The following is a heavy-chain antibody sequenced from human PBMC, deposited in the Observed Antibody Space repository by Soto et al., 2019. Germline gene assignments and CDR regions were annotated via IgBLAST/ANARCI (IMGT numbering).Heavy chain of an antibody. V-gene: IGHV1-69*01. CDR3: ARKGDYSETSVGNEYVVPSYDYGMDV. CDR2: ILPIFRTA. Sequence: QVQLVQSGPEVKKPGSSVKVSCKASGGTFSRYTLNWVRQAPGHGLEWMGGILPIFRTANYAQNFHGRVTITADESTTTTYMELSSLRSEDTAVYYWARKGDYSETSVGNEYVVPSYDYGMDVWGQGTTVTVSS. D-gene: IGHD3-22*01. J-gene: IGHJ6*02. CDR1: GGTFSRYT.